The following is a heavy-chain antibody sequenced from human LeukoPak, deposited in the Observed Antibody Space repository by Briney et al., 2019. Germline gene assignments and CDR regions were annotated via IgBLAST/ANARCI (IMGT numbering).Heavy chain of an antibody. CDR1: GFTFSNAW. D-gene: IGHD2-2*01. CDR2: IKSKTDGGTT. Sequence: GGSLRLSCAASGFTFSNAWMSWVRQAPAKGLEWVGRIKSKTDGGTTVYAAPVKGRFTISRGDSKNTLYLQMNSLKTEDTAVYYCTTVGIVVVPAAFHYYYYMDVWGKGTTVTVSS. CDR3: TTVGIVVVPAAFHYYYYMDV. V-gene: IGHV3-15*01. J-gene: IGHJ6*03.